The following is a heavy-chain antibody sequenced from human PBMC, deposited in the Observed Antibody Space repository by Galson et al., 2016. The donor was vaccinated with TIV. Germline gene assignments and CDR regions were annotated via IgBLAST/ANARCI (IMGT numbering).Heavy chain of an antibody. CDR1: GFTFGGYV. D-gene: IGHD3-16*01. V-gene: IGHV3-21*01. J-gene: IGHJ3*01. CDR2: ISLGGSRI. CDR3: ARVRGLGDYSEGDALDV. Sequence: SLRLSCAASGFTFGGYVMNWVRRSPGKGLEWVSSISLGGSRIHSADSVKARFSISRDNTQSSLFLPMNRLRVKDTAVYSCARVRGLGDYSEGDALDVWGRGTVVTVSA.